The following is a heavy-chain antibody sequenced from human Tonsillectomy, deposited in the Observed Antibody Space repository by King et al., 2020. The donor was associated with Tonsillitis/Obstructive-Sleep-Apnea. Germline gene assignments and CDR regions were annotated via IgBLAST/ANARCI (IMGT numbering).Heavy chain of an antibody. J-gene: IGHJ4*02. CDR2: IIPIFGTA. CDR3: ARDRYYYDSSGYYLDY. D-gene: IGHD3-22*01. V-gene: IGHV1-69*01. CDR1: GGTFSSYA. Sequence: QLVQSGAEVKKPGSSVKVSCKASGGTFSSYAISWVRQAPGQGLEWMGGIIPIFGTANYAQKFQGRVTITADESTSTAYMVLSSLRSEDKAVYYCARDRYYYDSSGYYLDYWGQGTLVTVSS.